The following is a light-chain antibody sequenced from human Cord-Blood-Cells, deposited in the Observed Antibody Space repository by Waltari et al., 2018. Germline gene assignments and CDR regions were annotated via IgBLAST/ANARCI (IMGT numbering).Light chain of an antibody. CDR3: CSYAGSSTWV. J-gene: IGLJ3*02. Sequence: QSALTQPASVSGSPGQSITISCTGTSSDGGSYNLVSWYQQHPGKAPNLMIYEVSKRPSGVSNRFSGSKSGNTASLTISGLQAEDEADYYCCSYAGSSTWVFGGGTKLTVL. CDR2: EVS. CDR1: SSDGGSYNL. V-gene: IGLV2-23*02.